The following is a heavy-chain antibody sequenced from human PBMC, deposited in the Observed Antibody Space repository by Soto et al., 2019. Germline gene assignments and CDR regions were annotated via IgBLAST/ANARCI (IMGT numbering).Heavy chain of an antibody. CDR3: ARQLDSSGYYWVI. J-gene: IGHJ3*02. V-gene: IGHV5-51*01. Sequence: GESLKISCKASGYSFTFYWIAWVRQMPGKGLEWMGIIYPRDSDTRYSPSFQGQVSISADKSISTAYLQWTSLKASDTAMYYCARQLDSSGYYWVIWGQGTMVTVSS. CDR1: GYSFTFYW. D-gene: IGHD3-22*01. CDR2: IYPRDSDT.